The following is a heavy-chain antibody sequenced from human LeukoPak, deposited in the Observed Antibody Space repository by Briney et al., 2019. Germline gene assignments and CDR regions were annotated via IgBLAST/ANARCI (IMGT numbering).Heavy chain of an antibody. CDR2: ISYNGRNN. CDR3: AKDNRGYFDF. D-gene: IGHD3-16*01. CDR1: GFIFSNFA. Sequence: PGGSLRLSCTASGFIFSNFAMSWVRQAPGKGLEWVALISYNGRNNYYADSVKGRFTISRDNSKNTLYLQVSSLRTEDTAVYFCAKDNRGYFDFWGQGTLVTVSS. J-gene: IGHJ4*02. V-gene: IGHV3-30*18.